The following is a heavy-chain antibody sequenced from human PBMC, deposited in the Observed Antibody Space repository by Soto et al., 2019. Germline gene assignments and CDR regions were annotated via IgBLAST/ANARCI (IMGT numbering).Heavy chain of an antibody. CDR2: IYYSGST. Sequence: SETLSLTCTVSGGSISSGGYYWSWIRRHPGKGLEWIGYIYYSGSTYYNPSLKSRVTISVDTSKNQFSLKLSSVTAADTAVYYCAKASSWISPRLDHWGQGTPVTVSS. D-gene: IGHD2-2*03. CDR1: GGSISSGGYY. CDR3: AKASSWISPRLDH. J-gene: IGHJ4*02. V-gene: IGHV4-31*03.